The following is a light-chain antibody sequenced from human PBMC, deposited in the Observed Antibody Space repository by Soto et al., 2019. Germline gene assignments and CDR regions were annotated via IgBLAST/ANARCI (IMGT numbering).Light chain of an antibody. J-gene: IGKJ1*01. Sequence: ETVMTQSPATLSVSPGERATLSCWASQSVSSNLAWYQQKPGQAPRLLIYGASTRATGIPARFSGCGSGTEFTLTISRLQSEDFAVYHCQQYNNWPLTFGQGTKVDIK. CDR1: QSVSSN. V-gene: IGKV3-15*01. CDR2: GAS. CDR3: QQYNNWPLT.